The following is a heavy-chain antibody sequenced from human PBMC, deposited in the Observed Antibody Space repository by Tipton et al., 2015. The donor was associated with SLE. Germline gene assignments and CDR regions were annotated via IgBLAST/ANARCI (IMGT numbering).Heavy chain of an antibody. CDR1: GFTVSSNY. Sequence: SLRLSCAASGFTVSSNYMSWVRQAPGKGLEWVSVIYSGGSTYYADSVKGRFTISRDNSKNTLYLQMNSLRAEDTAVYYCARDPYYGDYHYGMDVRGQGTAVTVSS. D-gene: IGHD4-17*01. CDR2: IYSGGST. CDR3: ARDPYYGDYHYGMDV. V-gene: IGHV3-53*05. J-gene: IGHJ6*02.